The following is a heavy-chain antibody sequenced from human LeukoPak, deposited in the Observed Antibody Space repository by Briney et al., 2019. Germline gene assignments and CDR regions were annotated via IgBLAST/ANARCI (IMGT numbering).Heavy chain of an antibody. V-gene: IGHV3-21*06. CDR3: ARAGGRSWFDP. J-gene: IGHJ5*02. Sequence: GGSLRLSCAASGFTFSSNGMNWVRQAPGKGLEWVSSISSSSSYIYYADSVKGRFTISRDNAKNSLYLQMNSLRAEDTAVYYCARAGGRSWFDPWGQGTLVTVSS. CDR2: ISSSSSYI. CDR1: GFTFSSNG.